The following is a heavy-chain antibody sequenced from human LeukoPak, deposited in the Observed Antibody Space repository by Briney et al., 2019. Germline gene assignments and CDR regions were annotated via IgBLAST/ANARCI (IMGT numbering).Heavy chain of an antibody. J-gene: IGHJ4*02. CDR3: ARDRSPAPGRSYGRGHFDY. CDR2: INPHSGGT. CDR1: GYTFTDYY. Sequence: ASVKVSCKASGYTFTDYYMHWVRQAPGQGLEWMGWINPHSGGTDHAQKFQGRVTMTRDTSISTAYMELSRLRSDDTAVYYCARDRSPAPGRSYGRGHFDYWGQGTLVTVSS. V-gene: IGHV1-2*02. D-gene: IGHD5-18*01.